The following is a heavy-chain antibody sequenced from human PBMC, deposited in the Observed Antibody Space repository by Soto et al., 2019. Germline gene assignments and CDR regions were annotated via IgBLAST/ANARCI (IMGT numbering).Heavy chain of an antibody. Sequence: EVELVESGGGLVQPWGSLRLSCVASGFTFSNDWMSWVRQAPGKGLEWVANIKHDGSEKYYMDSVKGRFTISRDNAKKSLYLHMISLRAEDAAVYYCARDSPIIAAGQDYWGQGTLVTVSS. J-gene: IGHJ4*02. CDR2: IKHDGSEK. CDR1: GFTFSNDW. CDR3: ARDSPIIAAGQDY. D-gene: IGHD6-13*01. V-gene: IGHV3-7*01.